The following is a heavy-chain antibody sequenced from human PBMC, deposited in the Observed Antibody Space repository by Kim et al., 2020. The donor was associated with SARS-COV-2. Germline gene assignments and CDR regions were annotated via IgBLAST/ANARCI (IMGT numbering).Heavy chain of an antibody. J-gene: IGHJ4*02. V-gene: IGHV3-43*01. CDR3: AKDLRPLVAKIPLR. D-gene: IGHD5-12*01. CDR2: ISWDGGST. Sequence: GGSLRLSCAASGFTFDDYTMHWVRQAPGKGLEWVSLISWDGGSTYYADSVKGRFTISRDNSKNSLYLQMNSLRTEDTAFYYCAKDLRPLVAKIPLRWGQGTLVTVSS. CDR1: GFTFDDYT.